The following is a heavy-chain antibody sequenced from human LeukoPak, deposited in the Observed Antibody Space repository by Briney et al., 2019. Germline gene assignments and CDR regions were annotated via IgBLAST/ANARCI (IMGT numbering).Heavy chain of an antibody. CDR2: EKQDGSEK. V-gene: IGHV3-7*01. Sequence: GGSLRLSCAASGITFSSYWMSWFRQPPGKGLEWLANEKQDGSEKYYLDSVKGRFTISRDNAKNSMSLQMNSLRPEDTAVYYCATTEHWLPQGVDYWGQGTLVTVSS. D-gene: IGHD6-19*01. CDR1: GITFSSYW. J-gene: IGHJ4*02. CDR3: ATTEHWLPQGVDY.